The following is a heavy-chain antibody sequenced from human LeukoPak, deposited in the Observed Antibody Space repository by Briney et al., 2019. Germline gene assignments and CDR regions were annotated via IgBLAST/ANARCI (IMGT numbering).Heavy chain of an antibody. CDR1: GGSFSGYY. Sequence: PSETLSLTCAVYGGSFSGYYWSWIRQPPGKGLEWIGEINHSGSTNYNPSLKSRVTISVDTSKNQFSLKLSSVTAADTAVYYCARSSNSYSSSWYSLDYWGQGTLVTVSS. V-gene: IGHV4-34*01. D-gene: IGHD6-13*01. CDR2: INHSGST. J-gene: IGHJ4*02. CDR3: ARSSNSYSSSWYSLDY.